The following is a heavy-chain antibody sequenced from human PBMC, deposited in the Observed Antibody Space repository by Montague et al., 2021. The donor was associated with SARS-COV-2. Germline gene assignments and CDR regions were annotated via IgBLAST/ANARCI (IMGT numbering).Heavy chain of an antibody. D-gene: IGHD3-22*01. CDR1: GGSFSGYY. V-gene: IGHV4-34*01. Sequence: SETLSLTCAVYGGSFSGYYWSWIRQPPGKGLEWIGDINHSGSTNYNPSLKSRVSISVDTSKNQFSLKLSSVTAADTAVYYCARAIVDVTMMVGVMAGVGHYFDFWGQGTLVTVSS. J-gene: IGHJ4*02. CDR2: INHSGST. CDR3: ARAIVDVTMMVGVMAGVGHYFDF.